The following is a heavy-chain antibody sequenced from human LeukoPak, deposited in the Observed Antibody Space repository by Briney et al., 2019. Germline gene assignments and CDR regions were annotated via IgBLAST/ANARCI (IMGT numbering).Heavy chain of an antibody. CDR2: ISAYNGRA. J-gene: IGHJ4*02. Sequence: GASVKVSCKASGYTFTSHYITWVRQAPGQGLEWVGWISAYNGRANYAQKFQGRVTMTIDTSTTTAYMDLRSLTSDDTAMYYCTKGRAMVATVDFWGQGTLVTVSS. V-gene: IGHV1-18*01. CDR1: GYTFTSHY. D-gene: IGHD5-18*01. CDR3: TKGRAMVATVDF.